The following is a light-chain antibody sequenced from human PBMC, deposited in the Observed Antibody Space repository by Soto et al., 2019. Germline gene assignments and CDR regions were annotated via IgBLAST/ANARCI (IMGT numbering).Light chain of an antibody. CDR3: QQYYLYPRT. V-gene: IGKV1-8*01. CDR1: QGISSF. Sequence: IRMTQSPSSFSASTXXXXXITCRASQGISSFLAWYQQKSGKAPKLLMYAASTLQSGVPSRFSGSGSGTDFTLTISSLQSEDFATYYCQQYYLYPRTFGQGTKVEIK. CDR2: AAS. J-gene: IGKJ1*01.